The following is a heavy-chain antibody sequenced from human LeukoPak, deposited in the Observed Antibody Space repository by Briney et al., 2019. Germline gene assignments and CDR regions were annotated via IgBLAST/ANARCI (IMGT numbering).Heavy chain of an antibody. CDR1: GGSISSGGYY. D-gene: IGHD6-13*01. CDR2: IYHSGST. Sequence: SETLSLTCTVSGGSISSGGYYWSWIRQPPGKGLEWIGYIYHSGSTYYNPSLKSRVTISVGRSKNQFSLKLSSVTAADTAVYYCARGYDSSSWYFDYWGQGTLVTVSS. J-gene: IGHJ4*02. V-gene: IGHV4-30-2*01. CDR3: ARGYDSSSWYFDY.